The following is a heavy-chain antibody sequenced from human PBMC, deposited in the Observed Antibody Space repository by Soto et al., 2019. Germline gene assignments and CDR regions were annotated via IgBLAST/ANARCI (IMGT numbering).Heavy chain of an antibody. D-gene: IGHD3-9*01. J-gene: IGHJ4*02. CDR3: ARASQYYDILTGYNSYYFDY. Sequence: PSETLSLTCTVSGGSISSGGYYWSWIRQHPGKGLEWIGYIYYSGSTYYNPSLKSRVTISVDTSKNQFSLKLSSVTAADTAVYYCARASQYYDILTGYNSYYFDYWGQGTLVTVSS. CDR2: IYYSGST. CDR1: GGSISSGGYY. V-gene: IGHV4-31*03.